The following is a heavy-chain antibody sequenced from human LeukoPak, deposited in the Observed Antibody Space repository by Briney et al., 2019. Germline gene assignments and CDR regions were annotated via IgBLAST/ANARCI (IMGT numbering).Heavy chain of an antibody. CDR1: GLRFSDYY. J-gene: IGHJ4*02. CDR2: ISSGGEI. D-gene: IGHD2-8*02. V-gene: IGHV3-69-1*01. CDR3: ATYRQVLLPFES. Sequence: GGSLRLSCAASGLRFSDYYVSWIRQAPGKGLQWVSYISSGGEIHYADSVRGRFTISRDNSKSTLSLQMNSLRAEDTAIYYCATYRQVLLPFESWGQGTLVTVSS.